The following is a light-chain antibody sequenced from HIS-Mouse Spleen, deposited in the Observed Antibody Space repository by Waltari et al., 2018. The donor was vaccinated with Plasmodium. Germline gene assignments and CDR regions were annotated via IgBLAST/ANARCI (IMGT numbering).Light chain of an antibody. CDR1: SSDVGGSNS. J-gene: IGLJ2*01. Sequence: SALTQPPSASGSPGQSVPISCTGTSSDVGGSNSVSWYQQHPGKAPTLMIYEVSKRPSGVPDRFSGSKSGNTASLTVSGLQAEDEADYYCSSYAGSNNLVFGGGTKLTVL. CDR3: SSYAGSNNLV. CDR2: EVS. V-gene: IGLV2-8*01.